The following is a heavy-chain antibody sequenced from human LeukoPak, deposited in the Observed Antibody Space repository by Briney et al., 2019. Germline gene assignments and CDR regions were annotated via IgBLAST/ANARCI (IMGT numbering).Heavy chain of an antibody. J-gene: IGHJ6*03. CDR1: GYSITSDYY. Sequence: SETLSLTCVASGYSITSDYYWGWIRQPPGKGLEWIGSIYHCGSTYYKPSLKSRVTVSVDTSKNQFSLKLSSVTAADTAVYYCARESPTMVRGVIAYYYYYMDVWGKGTTVTVSS. D-gene: IGHD3-10*01. V-gene: IGHV4-38-2*02. CDR3: ARESPTMVRGVIAYYYYYMDV. CDR2: IYHCGST.